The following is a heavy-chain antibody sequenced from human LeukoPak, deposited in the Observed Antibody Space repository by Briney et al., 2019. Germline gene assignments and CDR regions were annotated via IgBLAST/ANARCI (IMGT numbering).Heavy chain of an antibody. CDR3: ATDFYDST. V-gene: IGHV3-15*01. D-gene: IGHD3-22*01. J-gene: IGHJ5*02. CDR1: GFTFSSYA. CDR2: IRSNSDGGTI. Sequence: GGSLRLSCAASGFTFSSYAMSWVRQAPGKGLEWVGRIRSNSDGGTIDYAAPVKGRFTLSRDDSKDTLYLQMNSLQTEDTAVYYCATDFYDSTWGQGTLVTVSS.